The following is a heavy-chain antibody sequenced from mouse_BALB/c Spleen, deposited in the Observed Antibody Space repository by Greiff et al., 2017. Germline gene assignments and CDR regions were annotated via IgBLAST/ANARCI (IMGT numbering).Heavy chain of an antibody. CDR2: ISTYYGNT. V-gene: IGHV1-67*01. J-gene: IGHJ4*01. CDR1: GYTFTDYA. CDR3: ASLLSGGDYYAMDY. Sequence: QVQLQQSGPELVRPGVSVKISCKGSGYTFTDYAMHRVKQSHAKSLEWIGVISTYYGNTNYNQKFKGKATMTVDKSSSTAYMELARLTSEDSAIYYCASLLSGGDYYAMDYWGQGTSVTVSS. D-gene: IGHD4-1*01.